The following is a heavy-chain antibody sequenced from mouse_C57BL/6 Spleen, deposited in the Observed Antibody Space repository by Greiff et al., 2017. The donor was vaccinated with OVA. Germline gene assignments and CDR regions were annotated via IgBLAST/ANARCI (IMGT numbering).Heavy chain of an antibody. V-gene: IGHV1-64*01. CDR2: IHPNSGST. CDR3: ARRGVVDAMDY. J-gene: IGHJ4*01. Sequence: QVQLQQPGAELVKPGASVKLSCKASGYTFTSYWMHWVKQRPGQGLEWIGMIHPNSGSTNYNEKFKSKATLTVDKSSSTAYMQLSSLTSEDSAVYYCARRGVVDAMDYWGQGTSVTVSS. CDR1: GYTFTSYW. D-gene: IGHD1-1*01.